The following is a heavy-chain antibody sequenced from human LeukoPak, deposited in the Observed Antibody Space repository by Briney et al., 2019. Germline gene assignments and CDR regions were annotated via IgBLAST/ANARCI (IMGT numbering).Heavy chain of an antibody. J-gene: IGHJ4*02. V-gene: IGHV4-4*02. D-gene: IGHD3-16*02. CDR1: GGSISRSNW. Sequence: ASETLSLTCAVSGGSISRSNWWSWVRQPPGKGLEWIGEIYHSGSTNYNPSLKSRVTISVDKSKNQFSLKLSSVTAADTAVYYCAREGDYVWGSYRYLDYWGQGTLVTVSS. CDR3: AREGDYVWGSYRYLDY. CDR2: IYHSGST.